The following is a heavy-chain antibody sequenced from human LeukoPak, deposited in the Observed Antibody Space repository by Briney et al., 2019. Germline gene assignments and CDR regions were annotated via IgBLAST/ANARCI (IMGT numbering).Heavy chain of an antibody. CDR3: AREPESLYYYDSSGYFFDY. V-gene: IGHV3-21*01. D-gene: IGHD3-22*01. J-gene: IGHJ4*02. CDR2: ISSSSSYI. Sequence: GGSLRLSCAASGFTFSSYSMNWVRQAPGKGLEWVSSISSSSSYIYYADSVKGRFTISRDNAKNSLYLQMNSLRAEDTAVYYCAREPESLYYYDSSGYFFDYWGQGTLVTVSS. CDR1: GFTFSSYS.